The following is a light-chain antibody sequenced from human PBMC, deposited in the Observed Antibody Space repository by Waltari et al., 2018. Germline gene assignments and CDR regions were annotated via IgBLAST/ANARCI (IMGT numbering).Light chain of an antibody. CDR2: AAS. CDR3: QQFFSSPYT. Sequence: DIQMTQSPSSLSASVGHRVPITCRASQNVDNYLNWYRQNSGRAPEVLIYAASSLQSGVPSRFSGSGSGTDFTLTITNLQPEDFATYFCQQFFSSPYTFGQGTKLEIK. CDR1: QNVDNY. V-gene: IGKV1-39*01. J-gene: IGKJ2*01.